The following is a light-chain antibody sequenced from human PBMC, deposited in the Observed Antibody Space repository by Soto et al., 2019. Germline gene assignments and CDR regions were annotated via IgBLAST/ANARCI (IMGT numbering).Light chain of an antibody. CDR1: SSDVGSYNL. V-gene: IGLV2-23*02. J-gene: IGLJ2*01. Sequence: QSALTQPASVSGSPRQSITISCTGTSSDVGSYNLVSWYQQHPAKAPKLMIYEVSKRPSGVSNRFSGSKSGNTASLTISGLQAEDEADYYCCSYAGSSTFVVFGGGTKLTVL. CDR2: EVS. CDR3: CSYAGSSTFVV.